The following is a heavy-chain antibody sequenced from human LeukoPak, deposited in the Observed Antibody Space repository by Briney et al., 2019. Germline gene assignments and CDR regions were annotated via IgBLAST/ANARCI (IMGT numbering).Heavy chain of an antibody. CDR2: MNPNSGNT. Sequence: ASVKVSCKASGYTSTSYDINWVRQATGQGLEWMGWMNPNSGNTGYAQKFQGRVTMTRNTSISTAYMELSSLRSEDTAVYYCARGGWGSSSAYYYYMDVWGKGTTVTVSS. J-gene: IGHJ6*03. CDR1: GYTSTSYD. V-gene: IGHV1-8*01. CDR3: ARGGWGSSSAYYYYMDV. D-gene: IGHD6-6*01.